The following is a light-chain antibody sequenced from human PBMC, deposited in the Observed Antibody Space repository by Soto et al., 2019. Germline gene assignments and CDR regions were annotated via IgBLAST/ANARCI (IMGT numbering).Light chain of an antibody. CDR3: QQRSSWPRP. CDR2: DAS. Sequence: EIVLTQSPATLSLSPGERATLSCRASQSISSYLAWYQQKPGQAPRLLIYDASNRATGIPARFSGSGSGTDFTLTISSLDPEDFAVYYCQQRSSWPRPFGPGTKVDIK. J-gene: IGKJ3*01. V-gene: IGKV3-11*01. CDR1: QSISSY.